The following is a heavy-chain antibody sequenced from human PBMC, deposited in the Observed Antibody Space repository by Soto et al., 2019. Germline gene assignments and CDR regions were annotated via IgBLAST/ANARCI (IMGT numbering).Heavy chain of an antibody. CDR3: ARLYGSRGPFDY. CDR2: INHSGST. J-gene: IGHJ4*02. D-gene: IGHD6-13*01. Sequence: QVQLQQWGAGLLKPSETLSLTCAVYGGSFSGYYWSWIRQPPGKGLEWIGEINHSGSTNDNPSLKSRVTISEDTSQNQFSLKLSSVTAADTAVYYCARLYGSRGPFDYWGQGTLVTVSS. CDR1: GGSFSGYY. V-gene: IGHV4-34*01.